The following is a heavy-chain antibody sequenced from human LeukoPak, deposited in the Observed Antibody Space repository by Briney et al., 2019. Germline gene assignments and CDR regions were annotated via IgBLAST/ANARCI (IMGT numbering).Heavy chain of an antibody. CDR2: ISGSGGST. CDR1: GFTFSSYA. J-gene: IGHJ3*02. D-gene: IGHD1-7*01. V-gene: IGHV3-23*01. Sequence: PGGSLRLSCVASGFTFSSYAMSWVRQAPGKGLEWVSAISGSGGSTYYADSVKGRFTISRDNSKNTLYLQMNSLRAEDTAVYYCAKVLELHGLLDAFDIWGQGTMVTVSS. CDR3: AKVLELHGLLDAFDI.